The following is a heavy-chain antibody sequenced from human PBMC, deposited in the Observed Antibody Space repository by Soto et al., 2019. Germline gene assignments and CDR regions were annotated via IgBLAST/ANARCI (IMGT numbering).Heavy chain of an antibody. CDR3: AGIGDCSGGSCYSCFPFQH. D-gene: IGHD2-15*01. J-gene: IGHJ1*01. Sequence: QVQLVQSGAEVKKPGSSVKVSCKASGGTFSRYTISWVRQAPVQGLEWMGRIIPILGIANYAQKFQGRVTSTADKSTSTAYMELSSLRSEDTAVYYCAGIGDCSGGSCYSCFPFQHWGQGTLVTVSS. CDR1: GGTFSRYT. V-gene: IGHV1-69*02. CDR2: IIPILGIA.